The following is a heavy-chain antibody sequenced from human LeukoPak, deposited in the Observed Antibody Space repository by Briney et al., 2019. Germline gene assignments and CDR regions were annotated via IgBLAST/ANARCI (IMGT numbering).Heavy chain of an antibody. CDR1: GFTFSSYD. CDR3: AKDPGYCSGGNCYYFDY. CDR2: IVTAGDP. J-gene: IGHJ4*02. Sequence: GGSLRLSCTASGFTFSSYDMHWVRQVTGKGLEWVSGIVTAGDPYYADSVKGRFTISRDNSKNTLYLQMNSLRAEDTAVYYCAKDPGYCSGGNCYYFDYWGQGTLVTVSS. D-gene: IGHD2-15*01. V-gene: IGHV3-13*05.